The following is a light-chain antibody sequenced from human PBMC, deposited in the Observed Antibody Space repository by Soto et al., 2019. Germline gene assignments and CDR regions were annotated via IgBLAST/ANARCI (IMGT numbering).Light chain of an antibody. Sequence: EMVLTQSRGTLSLSPGERATLSCRASQSVSSSYLAWYQQKPGQAPRLLIYGASSRATGIPDRSSGSGSGTDFTLTISRLEPEDFAVYYCQQYGSSPRTFGQGTKV. V-gene: IGKV3-20*01. CDR1: QSVSSSY. J-gene: IGKJ1*01. CDR2: GAS. CDR3: QQYGSSPRT.